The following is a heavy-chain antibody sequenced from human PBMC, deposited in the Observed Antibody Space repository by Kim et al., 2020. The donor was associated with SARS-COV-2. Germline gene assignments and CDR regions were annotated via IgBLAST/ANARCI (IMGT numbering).Heavy chain of an antibody. D-gene: IGHD3-3*01. CDR2: IGTAGDT. CDR1: GFTFSSYD. CDR3: ARGRGYDFWSGYSQYNWFDP. V-gene: IGHV3-13*01. J-gene: IGHJ5*02. Sequence: GGSLRLSCAASGFTFSSYDMHWVRQATGKGLEWVSAIGTAGDTYYPGSVKGRFTISRENAKNSLYLQMNSLRAGDTAVYYCARGRGYDFWSGYSQYNWFDPWGQGTLVTVSS.